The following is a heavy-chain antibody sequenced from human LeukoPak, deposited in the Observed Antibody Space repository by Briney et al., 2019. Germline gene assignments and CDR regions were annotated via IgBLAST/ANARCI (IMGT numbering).Heavy chain of an antibody. V-gene: IGHV3-30-3*01. CDR1: EFNFNTYA. CDR3: ARDRGGSGYYYFYY. D-gene: IGHD3-22*01. J-gene: IGHJ4*02. Sequence: GRSLRLSCVASEFNFNTYALHWVRQAPGKGLEWVAAISYDGSNKYYADSVKGRFSISRDNSKNTLYLQMNSLRGDDTAVYYCARDRGGSGYYYFYYWGQGTLVTVSS. CDR2: ISYDGSNK.